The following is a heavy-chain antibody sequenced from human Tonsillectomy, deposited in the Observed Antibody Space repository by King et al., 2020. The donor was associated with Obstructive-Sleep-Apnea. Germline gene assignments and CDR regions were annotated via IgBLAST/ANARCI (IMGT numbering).Heavy chain of an antibody. Sequence: EVQLVQSGAEVKKPGESLKISCKGSGYSFTSKWIIWVRQMPGKGLEWMGVIYPGDSDTRYSPSFQGQVTISADRSISTAYLQWSSLKASDTAMYFCARAGIAVAGSWGIDYWGQGSLVTVSS. CDR3: ARAGIAVAGSWGIDY. CDR2: IYPGDSDT. CDR1: GYSFTSKW. D-gene: IGHD6-19*01. V-gene: IGHV5-51*01. J-gene: IGHJ4*02.